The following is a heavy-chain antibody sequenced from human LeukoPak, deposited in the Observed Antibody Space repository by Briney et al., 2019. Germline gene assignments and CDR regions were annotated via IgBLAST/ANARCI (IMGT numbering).Heavy chain of an antibody. V-gene: IGHV3-7*01. Sequence: TGGSLRLSCAASGFTLSSYWMNWVRQAPGKGLEWVANIKQDGSEKYYVDSVKGRFTISRDSAKNSLYLQMNSLRAEDTAVYYCARVQWELRGVGSYFDYWGRGTLVTVSS. CDR2: IKQDGSEK. J-gene: IGHJ4*02. CDR1: GFTLSSYW. CDR3: ARVQWELRGVGSYFDY. D-gene: IGHD1-26*01.